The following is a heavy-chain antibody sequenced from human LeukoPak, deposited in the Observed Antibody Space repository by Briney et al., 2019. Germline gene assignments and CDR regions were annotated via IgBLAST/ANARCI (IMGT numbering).Heavy chain of an antibody. CDR2: ISADNGDT. CDR3: ARDTINYRGYCSSTSCRGFDY. Sequence: ASVKVSCKASGYTFTSYGISWVRQAPGQGLEWMGWISADNGDTNFAQTLQGRVTMTTDTSTSTAYMELKSLRSDDTAVYYCARDTINYRGYCSSTSCRGFDYWGQGTLVTVSS. V-gene: IGHV1-18*01. D-gene: IGHD2-2*01. CDR1: GYTFTSYG. J-gene: IGHJ4*02.